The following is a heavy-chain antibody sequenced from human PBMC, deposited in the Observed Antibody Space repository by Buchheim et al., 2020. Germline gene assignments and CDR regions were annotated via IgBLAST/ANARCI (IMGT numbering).Heavy chain of an antibody. Sequence: QVQLVQSGAEVKKPGASVKVSCKASGYTFTGYYMHWVRQAPGQGLEWMGWINPNRGGTNYAQKFQGRVTMTRDTSISTAYMELSRLRSDDTAVYYCARDLTFDGYNLPFGYWGQGTL. V-gene: IGHV1-2*02. J-gene: IGHJ4*02. CDR2: INPNRGGT. CDR1: GYTFTGYY. D-gene: IGHD5-24*01. CDR3: ARDLTFDGYNLPFGY.